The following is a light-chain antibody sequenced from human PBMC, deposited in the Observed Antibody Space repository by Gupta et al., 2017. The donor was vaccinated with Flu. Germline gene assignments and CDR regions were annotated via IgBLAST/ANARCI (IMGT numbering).Light chain of an antibody. J-gene: IGKJ1*01. CDR1: QGVSSY. Sequence: PTTLLLFPGEEATPTCRATQGVSSYLASYHQKPGQAPRLLIYDASNRATGIPATFSGSGSGTDFTLTIISLEPADFAVYYCHQRSNWRHTFGEGTKVEIK. CDR2: DAS. CDR3: HQRSNWRHT. V-gene: IGKV3-11*01.